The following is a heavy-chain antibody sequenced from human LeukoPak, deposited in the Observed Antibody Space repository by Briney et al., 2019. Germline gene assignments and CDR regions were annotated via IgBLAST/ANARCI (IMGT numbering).Heavy chain of an antibody. V-gene: IGHV1-8*01. J-gene: IGHJ6*03. CDR2: MNPNSGNT. CDR1: GYTFNSYD. D-gene: IGHD3/OR15-3a*01. CDR3: ARALSWTTESYYYMDV. Sequence: GASVKVFCKASGYTFNSYDINWVRQATGQGLEWMGWMNPNSGNTGYAQKFQGRVTMTKNNSISTAYMELSSLRSEDTAVYYCARALSWTTESYYYMDVWGKGTTVTVSS.